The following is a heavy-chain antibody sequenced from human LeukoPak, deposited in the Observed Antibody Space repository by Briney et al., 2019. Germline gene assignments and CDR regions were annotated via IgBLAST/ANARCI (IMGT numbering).Heavy chain of an antibody. V-gene: IGHV4-34*01. CDR1: GGSFSGYY. D-gene: IGHD3-22*01. Sequence: MPSETLSLTCAVYGGSFSGYYWSWIRQPPGKGLEWIGEINHSGSTNYNPSLKSRVTISVDTSKNQFSLKLSSVTAADTAVYYCAISSGYYYYYGMDVWGQGTTVTVSS. CDR2: INHSGST. J-gene: IGHJ6*02. CDR3: AISSGYYYYYGMDV.